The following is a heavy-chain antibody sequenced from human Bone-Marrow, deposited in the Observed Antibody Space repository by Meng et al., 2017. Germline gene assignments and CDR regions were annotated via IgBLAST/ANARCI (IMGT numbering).Heavy chain of an antibody. D-gene: IGHD3-9*01. CDR1: GFSLSTSGVG. J-gene: IGHJ6*02. Sequence: SGPTLVKPTQTLTLTCTFSGFSLSTSGVGVGWIRQPPGKALEWLALIYWDDDKRYSSSLKSRLTITKDTSKNQVVLTMTNMDPMDTATYYCPRIKLYYDILTGRSTRRGDYYYGMDVWGQGTTVTVSS. CDR2: IYWDDDK. CDR3: PRIKLYYDILTGRSTRRGDYYYGMDV. V-gene: IGHV2-5*02.